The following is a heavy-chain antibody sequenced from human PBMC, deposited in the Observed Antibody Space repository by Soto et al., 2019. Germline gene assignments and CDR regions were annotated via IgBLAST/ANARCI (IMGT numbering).Heavy chain of an antibody. CDR3: ARDDYGDPATQIGFDY. Sequence: ASVKVSCKASGYTFTGYYMHWVRQAPGQGLEWMGWINPNGGGTNYAQKFQGWVTMTRDTSISTAYMELSRLRSDDTAVYYCARDDYGDPATQIGFDYWGQGTLVTVSS. V-gene: IGHV1-2*04. CDR1: GYTFTGYY. J-gene: IGHJ4*02. CDR2: INPNGGGT. D-gene: IGHD4-17*01.